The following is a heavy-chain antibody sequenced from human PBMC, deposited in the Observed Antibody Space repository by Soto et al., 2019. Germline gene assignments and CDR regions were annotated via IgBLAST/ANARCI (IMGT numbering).Heavy chain of an antibody. V-gene: IGHV4-30-2*01. CDR3: ASIYVDYYFDS. J-gene: IGHJ4*02. D-gene: IGHD4-17*01. CDR1: GASISSGDYS. Sequence: QLKLQESGSGLVKPSQTLSLTCAVSGASISSGDYSWSWIRQPPGKGLECIGYIYDSENTYYNPYLKIRVTISVDRSKNQFSLKLNSVTAADTAVYYCASIYVDYYFDSWGQGILVTVSS. CDR2: IYDSENT.